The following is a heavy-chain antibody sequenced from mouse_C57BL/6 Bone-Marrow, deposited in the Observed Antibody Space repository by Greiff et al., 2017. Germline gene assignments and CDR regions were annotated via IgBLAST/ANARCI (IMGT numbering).Heavy chain of an antibody. CDR2: ISNGGGST. Sequence: EVKLMESGGGLVQPGGSLKLSCAASGFTFSDYYMYWVRQTPEKRLEWVAYISNGGGSTYSPDPVKGRFTISRDNAKNTLYLQMSRLKSEDTAMYYCARHHYSNYEDAMDDWGQGTSVTVSS. CDR3: ARHHYSNYEDAMDD. V-gene: IGHV5-12*01. D-gene: IGHD2-5*01. J-gene: IGHJ4*01. CDR1: GFTFSDYY.